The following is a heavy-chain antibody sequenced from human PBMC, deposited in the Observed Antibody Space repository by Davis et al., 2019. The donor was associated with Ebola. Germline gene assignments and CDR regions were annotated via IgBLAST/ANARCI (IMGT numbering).Heavy chain of an antibody. CDR3: AKDGSVEGYYYYYGMDV. CDR1: GFTITTYA. CDR2: ISGNGRST. J-gene: IGHJ6*02. V-gene: IGHV3-23*01. D-gene: IGHD5-24*01. Sequence: PGGSLRLSCVVSGFTITTYAMSWVRQAPGKGLEWVSGISGNGRSTYYADSVKGRFTISRDNSKNTLYLQMNSLRAEDTAVYYCAKDGSVEGYYYYYGMDVWGQGTTVTVSS.